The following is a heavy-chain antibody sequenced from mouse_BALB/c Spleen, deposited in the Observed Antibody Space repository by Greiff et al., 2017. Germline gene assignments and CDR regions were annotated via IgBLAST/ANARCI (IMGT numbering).Heavy chain of an antibody. D-gene: IGHD1-1*01. CDR3: ARDGANYYGSTWFAY. V-gene: IGHV1-14*01. CDR2: INPYNDGT. Sequence: EVQLQQSGPELVKPGASVKMSCKASGYTFTSYVMHWVKQKPGQGLEWIGYINPYNDGTKYNEKFKGKATLTSDKSSSTAYMELSSLTSEDSAVYYCARDGANYYGSTWFAYWGQGTLVTVSA. J-gene: IGHJ3*01. CDR1: GYTFTSYV.